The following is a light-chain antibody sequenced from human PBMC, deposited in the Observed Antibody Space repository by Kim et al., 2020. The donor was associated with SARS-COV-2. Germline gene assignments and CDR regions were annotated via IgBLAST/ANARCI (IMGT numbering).Light chain of an antibody. CDR2: AVS. CDR1: QGIRNY. J-gene: IGKJ2*01. Sequence: SASVVNRVPITCRASQGIRNYLAWCQQKPGKAPKSLIYAVSSLQSGVPSRFSGSKSGTDFTLSITSLQPEDFATYYCQQYNSFPYTFGQGTKLEI. V-gene: IGKV1-16*01. CDR3: QQYNSFPYT.